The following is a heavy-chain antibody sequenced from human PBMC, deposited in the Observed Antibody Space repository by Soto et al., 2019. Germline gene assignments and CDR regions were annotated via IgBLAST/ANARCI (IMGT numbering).Heavy chain of an antibody. CDR1: GRSISSVNYY. CDR3: ARYGSGECNRGSCYSPFDD. V-gene: IGHV4-30-4*01. J-gene: IGHJ4*02. CDR2: IYYSGST. Sequence: SETLSLTCTVSGRSISSVNYYWSWIRQPPGKGLEWIGYIYYSGSTYYNPSLRSRVTISVDTSKNQFSLKLSSVTAADTAVYYCARYGSGECNRGSCYSPFDDRGQGTLVTGSS. D-gene: IGHD2-15*01.